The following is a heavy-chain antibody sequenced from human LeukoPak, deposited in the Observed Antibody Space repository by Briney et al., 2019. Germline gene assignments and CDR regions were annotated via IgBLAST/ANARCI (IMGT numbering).Heavy chain of an antibody. D-gene: IGHD4-17*01. J-gene: IGHJ4*02. V-gene: IGHV1-24*01. CDR1: GYTLTELS. Sequence: ASVKVSCKVSGYTLTELSMHWVRQAPGKGLGWMGGFDPEDGETIYAQKFQGRVTMTEDTSTDTAYMELSSLRSEDTAVYYCATGFDGDYAFDYWGQGTLVTVSS. CDR3: ATGFDGDYAFDY. CDR2: FDPEDGET.